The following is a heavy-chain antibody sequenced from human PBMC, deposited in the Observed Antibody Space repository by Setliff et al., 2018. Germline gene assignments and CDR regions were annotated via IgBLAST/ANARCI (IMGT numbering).Heavy chain of an antibody. CDR2: INHSGST. V-gene: IGHV4-34*01. CDR1: GGSFSGHY. CDR3: ARGFDY. J-gene: IGHJ4*02. Sequence: PSETLSLTCAVYGGSFSGHYWGWIRQPPGKGLEWIGEINHSGSTNYNPSLKSRVTISVDTSKNQFSLKLSSVTAADTAVYYCARGFDYWGQGTLVTAPQ.